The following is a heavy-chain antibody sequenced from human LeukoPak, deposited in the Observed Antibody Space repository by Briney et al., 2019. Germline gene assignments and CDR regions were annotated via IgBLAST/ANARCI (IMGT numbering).Heavy chain of an antibody. D-gene: IGHD3-22*01. CDR1: GYTFTGYY. CDR3: ARALNAGGDSSGYFDY. V-gene: IGHV1-2*02. J-gene: IGHJ4*02. Sequence: ASVKVSCKASGYTFTGYYMHWVRQAPGQGLEWMGWINPNSGGTNYAQKFQGRVTMTRDTSISTAYMELSRLRSDDTAVYYCARALNAGGDSSGYFDYWGQGTLVTVSS. CDR2: INPNSGGT.